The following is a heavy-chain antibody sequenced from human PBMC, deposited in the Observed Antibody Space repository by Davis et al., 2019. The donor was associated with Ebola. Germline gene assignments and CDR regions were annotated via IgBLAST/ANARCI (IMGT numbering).Heavy chain of an antibody. CDR1: GFTFSSYG. Sequence: GGSLRHSCAASGFTFSSYGMHWVRQAPGKGLEWVAVIWYDGSNKYYADSVKGRFTISRDNSKNTLYLQMNSLRAEDTAVYYCARERYYYDSSGYYPVWGQGTLVTVSS. D-gene: IGHD3-22*01. CDR3: ARERYYYDSSGYYPV. J-gene: IGHJ4*02. CDR2: IWYDGSNK. V-gene: IGHV3-33*01.